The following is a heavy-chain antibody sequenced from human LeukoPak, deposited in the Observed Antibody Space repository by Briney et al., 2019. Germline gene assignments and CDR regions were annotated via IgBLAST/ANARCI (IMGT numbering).Heavy chain of an antibody. CDR2: IYPGDSDT. CDR1: GYSFTTHW. CDR3: ATLPPYGSGNYFDY. J-gene: IGHJ4*02. Sequence: GESLKISCQGSGYSFTTHWIGWVRQMSGKGLEWMGIIYPGDSDTRYSPSFQGQVTISADKSISTAYLQWTSLKASDTAMYYCATLPPYGSGNYFDYWGQGTLVTVSS. D-gene: IGHD3-10*01. V-gene: IGHV5-51*01.